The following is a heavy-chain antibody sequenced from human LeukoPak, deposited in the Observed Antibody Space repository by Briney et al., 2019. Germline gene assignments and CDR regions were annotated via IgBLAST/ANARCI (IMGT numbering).Heavy chain of an antibody. V-gene: IGHV3-23*01. CDR3: AKEPPIITMIVVAVDY. D-gene: IGHD3-22*01. J-gene: IGHJ4*02. Sequence: GGSLRLSCVASGFTFSSYAMSWVRQAPGKGLEWVSAISGSGGSTYYADSVKGRFTISRDNSKNTLYLQMNSLRAEDTAVYYCAKEPPIITMIVVAVDYWGQGTLVTVSS. CDR1: GFTFSSYA. CDR2: ISGSGGST.